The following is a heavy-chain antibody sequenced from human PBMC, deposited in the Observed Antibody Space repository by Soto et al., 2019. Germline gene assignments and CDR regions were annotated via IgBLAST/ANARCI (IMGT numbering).Heavy chain of an antibody. D-gene: IGHD3-3*01. CDR3: ARGSVYYDFWSGHSGVYYGMDV. J-gene: IGHJ6*02. Sequence: SATLSLTCAVYRGSFSGYYWSWIRQPPGEGLEWIGEINHSGSTNYNPSLKSRVTISVDTSKNQFSLKLSSVTAADTAVYYCARGSVYYDFWSGHSGVYYGMDVWGQGNTVTVSS. CDR2: INHSGST. V-gene: IGHV4-34*01. CDR1: RGSFSGYY.